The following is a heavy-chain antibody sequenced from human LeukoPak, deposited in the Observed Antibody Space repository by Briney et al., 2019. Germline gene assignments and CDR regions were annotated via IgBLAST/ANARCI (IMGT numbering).Heavy chain of an antibody. CDR1: GGSISSSNW. D-gene: IGHD3-9*01. J-gene: IGHJ6*03. CDR3: ARRGDILTGPAGPYYYMDV. V-gene: IGHV4-4*02. CDR2: IYHSGST. Sequence: SGTLSLTCAVSGGSISSSNWWSWVRQPPGKGLEWIGEIYHSGSTNYNPSLKSRVTISVDKSKNQFSLKLSSVTAADTAVYYCARRGDILTGPAGPYYYMDVWGKGTTVTVSS.